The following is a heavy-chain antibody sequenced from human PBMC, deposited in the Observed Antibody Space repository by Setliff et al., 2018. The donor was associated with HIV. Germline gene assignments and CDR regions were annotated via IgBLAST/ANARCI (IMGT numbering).Heavy chain of an antibody. J-gene: IGHJ3*01. D-gene: IGHD4-17*01. CDR1: GFTFSSYG. V-gene: IGHV3-30*02. Sequence: GGSLRLSCAASGFTFSSYGMHWVRQAPGRGLEWVAFIRYDDTFKHYLDSVNGRFTISRDNSRATMSLQMNSLRVEDTAVYYCAKVLPSHTDGAFDVWGPGTMVTVSS. CDR3: AKVLPSHTDGAFDV. CDR2: IRYDDTFK.